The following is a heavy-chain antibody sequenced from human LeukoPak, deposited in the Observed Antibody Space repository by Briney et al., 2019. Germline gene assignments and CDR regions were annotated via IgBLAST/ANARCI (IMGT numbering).Heavy chain of an antibody. J-gene: IGHJ6*02. CDR1: GMSITSRHY. D-gene: IGHD4-17*01. CDR3: ASIPDYGDLPYHYYYGMDV. V-gene: IGHV4-38-2*02. CDR2: TSHSDSP. Sequence: SETLSLACSVSGMSITSRHYWGWIRQPPGKGLEWIGSTSHSDSPYYNPSLESRVTISLDTSKNQFSLKLSSVTAADTAVYYCASIPDYGDLPYHYYYGMDVWGQGTTVTVSS.